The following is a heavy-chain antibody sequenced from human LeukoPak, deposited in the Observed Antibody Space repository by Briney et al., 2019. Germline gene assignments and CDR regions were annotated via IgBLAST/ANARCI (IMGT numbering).Heavy chain of an antibody. Sequence: GESLKISCKGSGYSFTGYWIGWVRQMPGKGLEWMGTIYPGDSDTRYSPSFQGQVTISADKSISTAYLQWSSLKASDTAMYYCARRGSSRDYYYYYYMDVWGKGTTVTVSS. V-gene: IGHV5-51*01. J-gene: IGHJ6*03. D-gene: IGHD6-6*01. CDR1: GYSFTGYW. CDR2: IYPGDSDT. CDR3: ARRGSSRDYYYYYYMDV.